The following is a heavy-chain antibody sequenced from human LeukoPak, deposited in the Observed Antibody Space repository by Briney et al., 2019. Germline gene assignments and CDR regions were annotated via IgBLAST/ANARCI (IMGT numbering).Heavy chain of an antibody. CDR1: GFTFSSNV. CDR3: ARRYCSGGSCYLDY. D-gene: IGHD2-15*01. CDR2: INWNGGST. J-gene: IGHJ4*02. V-gene: IGHV3-20*01. Sequence: GGSLRLSCAASGFTFSSNVMSWVRQAPGKGLEWVSGINWNGGSTGYADSVKGRFTISRDNAKNSLYLQMNSLRAEDTALYHCARRYCSGGSCYLDYWGQGTLVTVSS.